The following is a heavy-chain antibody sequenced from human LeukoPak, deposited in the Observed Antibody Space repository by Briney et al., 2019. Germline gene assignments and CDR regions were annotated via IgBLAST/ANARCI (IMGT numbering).Heavy chain of an antibody. D-gene: IGHD3-22*01. CDR3: ARSYYYDSSGYFP. V-gene: IGHV3-30*04. J-gene: IGHJ5*02. Sequence: PGGSLRLSCAASGFTFSSYAMHWVRQAPGKGLEWVAVISYDGSNKYYADSVKGRFTISRDNSKSTLYLQMNSLRAEDTAVYYCARSYYYDSSGYFPWGQGTLVTVSS. CDR2: ISYDGSNK. CDR1: GFTFSSYA.